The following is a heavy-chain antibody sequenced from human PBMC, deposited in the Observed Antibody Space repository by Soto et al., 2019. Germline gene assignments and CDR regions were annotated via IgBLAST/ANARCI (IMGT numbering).Heavy chain of an antibody. CDR2: IYYSGST. CDR1: GGSISSGGYY. D-gene: IGHD3-22*01. V-gene: IGHV4-31*03. CDR3: ARSQDDYDSSGYYYVEYFQH. J-gene: IGHJ1*01. Sequence: LTCTVSGGSISSGGYYWSWIRQHPGKGLECIGYIYYSGSTYYNPSLKSRVTISVDTSKNQFSLKLSSVTAADTAVYYCARSQDDYDSSGYYYVEYFQHWGQGXLVTVHS.